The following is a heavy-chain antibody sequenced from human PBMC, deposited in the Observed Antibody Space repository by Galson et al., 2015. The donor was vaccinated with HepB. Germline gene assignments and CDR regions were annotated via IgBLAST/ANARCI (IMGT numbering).Heavy chain of an antibody. CDR2: IYSGGST. CDR3: AGIMIQLWSRYALYFDY. V-gene: IGHV3-53*01. D-gene: IGHD5-18*01. CDR1: GFTVSSNY. J-gene: IGHJ4*02. Sequence: SLRLSCAASGFTVSSNYMSWVRQAPGKGLEWVSVIYSGGSTYYADSVKGRFTISRDNSKNTLYLQMNSLRAEDTAVYYCAGIMIQLWSRYALYFDYWGQGTLVTVSS.